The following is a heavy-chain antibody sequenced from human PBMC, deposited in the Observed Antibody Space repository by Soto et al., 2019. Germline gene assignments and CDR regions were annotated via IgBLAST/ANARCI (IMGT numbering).Heavy chain of an antibody. CDR2: VIPIFGTA. J-gene: IGHJ4*02. D-gene: IGHD3-22*01. CDR3: ARDVGSGYPLGYFDY. CDR1: GGTFSSYA. V-gene: IGHV1-69*13. Sequence: SVKVSCKASGGTFSSYAISWVRQAPGQGLEWMGGVIPIFGTANYAQKFQGRVTITADESTSTAYMELSSLRSEDTAVYYCARDVGSGYPLGYFDYWGQGTLVTVSS.